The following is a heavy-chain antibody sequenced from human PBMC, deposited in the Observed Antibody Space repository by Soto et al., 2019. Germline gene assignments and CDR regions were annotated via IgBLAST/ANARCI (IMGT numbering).Heavy chain of an antibody. CDR3: AKEPDSSIWYDGNWFDP. D-gene: IGHD6-13*01. J-gene: IGHJ5*02. Sequence: EVQLLESGGGLVQPGGSLRLSCAASGFTFSSYAMSWVRQAPGKGLEWVSAISGSGGSTYYADSVKGRFTISRDNSKNTLYLQMNSLRAEDTAVYYCAKEPDSSIWYDGNWFDPWGQGTLVTVSS. CDR1: GFTFSSYA. V-gene: IGHV3-23*01. CDR2: ISGSGGST.